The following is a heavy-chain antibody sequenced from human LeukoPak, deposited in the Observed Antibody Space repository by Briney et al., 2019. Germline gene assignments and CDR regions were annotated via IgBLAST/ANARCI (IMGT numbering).Heavy chain of an antibody. J-gene: IGHJ6*02. D-gene: IGHD6-6*01. CDR3: AKAGSSSFYYYYGMDV. CDR2: ISWNSGSI. CDR1: GFTFDDYA. Sequence: GGSLRLSCAASGFTFDDYAMHWARQAPGKGLEWVSGISWNSGSIGYADSVKGRFTISRDNAKNSLYLQMNSLRAEDTALYYCAKAGSSSFYYYYGMDVWGQGTTVTVSS. V-gene: IGHV3-9*01.